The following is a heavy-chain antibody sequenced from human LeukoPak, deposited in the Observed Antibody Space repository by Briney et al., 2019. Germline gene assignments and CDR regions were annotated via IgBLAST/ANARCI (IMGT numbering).Heavy chain of an antibody. V-gene: IGHV1-2*02. CDR2: INPNSGGT. CDR3: ARAYSGYEAFDY. J-gene: IGHJ4*02. D-gene: IGHD5-12*01. Sequence: ASVKVSCKASGYTFTGDYIHWVRQAPGQGLEWMGWINPNSGGTNYAQKFQGRVTMTRDTSITYMELSRLRSDDTAVYYCARAYSGYEAFDYWGQGTLVTVSS. CDR1: GYTFTGDY.